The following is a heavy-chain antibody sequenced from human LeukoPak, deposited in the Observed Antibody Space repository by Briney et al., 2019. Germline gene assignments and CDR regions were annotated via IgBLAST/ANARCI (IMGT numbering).Heavy chain of an antibody. J-gene: IGHJ4*02. CDR3: ARGPTQAAYYYDSSGYYPPLDY. CDR1: GGTISSYA. CDR2: IIPILGTA. V-gene: IGHV1-69*13. D-gene: IGHD3-22*01. Sequence: GASVKVSCKASGGTISSYAISWVRQAPGQGLEWMGGIIPILGTANYAQKFQGRVTITADESTSTAYMELSSLRSEDTAVYYCARGPTQAAYYYDSSGYYPPLDYWGQGTLVTVSS.